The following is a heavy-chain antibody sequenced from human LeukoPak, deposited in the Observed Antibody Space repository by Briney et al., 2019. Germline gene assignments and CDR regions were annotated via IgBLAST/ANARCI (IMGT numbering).Heavy chain of an antibody. CDR3: ARAGPGGGSCQTTFDY. Sequence: KPSGSLSLTCAVSGGSISSSKWWCCVRPPPGMGLGWIWELYHCGSTNYNPSLKSRVTISVDKSKNQFSRKQSSVTAADTAVYYCARAGPGGGSCQTTFDYGGQGTRVTVSS. CDR1: GGSISSSKW. D-gene: IGHD2-15*01. V-gene: IGHV4-4*02. CDR2: LYHCGST. J-gene: IGHJ4*02.